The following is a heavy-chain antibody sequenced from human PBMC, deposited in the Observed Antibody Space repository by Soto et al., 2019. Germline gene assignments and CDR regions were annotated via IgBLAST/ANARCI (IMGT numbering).Heavy chain of an antibody. CDR3: AKTRVVQGWFDP. V-gene: IGHV3-30*18. Sequence: GVSLRLSCAASGFTFSSYGMHWVRQAPGKGLEWVAVISYDGSNKYYADSVKGRFTISRDNSKNTLYLQMNSLRAEDTAVYYCAKTRVVQGWFDPWGQGTLVTVSS. J-gene: IGHJ5*02. D-gene: IGHD2-15*01. CDR1: GFTFSSYG. CDR2: ISYDGSNK.